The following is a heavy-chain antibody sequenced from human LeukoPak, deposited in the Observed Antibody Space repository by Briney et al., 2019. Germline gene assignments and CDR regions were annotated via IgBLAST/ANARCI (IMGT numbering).Heavy chain of an antibody. D-gene: IGHD6-13*01. V-gene: IGHV1-8*02. J-gene: IGHJ4*02. CDR3: ARDFTALAAAGIDY. CDR2: MNPNSGNT. CDR1: GYTFTSYD. Sequence: ASVKVSCKASGYTFTSYDINWVRQATGQGLEWMGWMNPNSGNTGYAQKFQGRVTMTRDTSISTAYMELSRLRSDDTAVYYCARDFTALAAAGIDYWGQGTLVTVSS.